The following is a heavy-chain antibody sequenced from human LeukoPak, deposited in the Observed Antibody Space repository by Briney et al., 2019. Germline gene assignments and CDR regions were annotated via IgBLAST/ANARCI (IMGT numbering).Heavy chain of an antibody. J-gene: IGHJ4*02. V-gene: IGHV5-51*01. Sequence: GESLKISCKVSGYRFTSHWIDWVRQMPGKGLEWMGSIYPGDSDTRYSPSFQGQVTISADKSISTAYLQWSSLKASDTAMYYCARRSGNYYYFDYWGQGTLVTVSS. D-gene: IGHD1-26*01. CDR2: IYPGDSDT. CDR1: GYRFTSHW. CDR3: ARRSGNYYYFDY.